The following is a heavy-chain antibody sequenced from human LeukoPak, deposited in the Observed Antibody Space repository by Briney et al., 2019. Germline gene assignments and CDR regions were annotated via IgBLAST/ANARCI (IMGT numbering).Heavy chain of an antibody. D-gene: IGHD3-22*01. J-gene: IGHJ4*02. CDR1: GFTFSSYA. V-gene: IGHV3-30-3*01. CDR3: ARNYDSSGYYLGDY. Sequence: GRSLRLSCAASGFTFSSYAMHWVRQAPGKGLEWVAVISYDGSNKYYADSVKGRFTISRDNSKNTLCLQMNSLRAEDTAVYYCARNYDSSGYYLGDYWGQGTLVTVSS. CDR2: ISYDGSNK.